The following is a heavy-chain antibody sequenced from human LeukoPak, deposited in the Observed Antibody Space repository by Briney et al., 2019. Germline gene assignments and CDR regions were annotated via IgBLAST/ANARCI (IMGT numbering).Heavy chain of an antibody. CDR1: GGSISSSSYF. CDR3: GIVVVVAAMAYYYYMDV. CDR2: IYYSGST. D-gene: IGHD2-15*01. V-gene: IGHV4-61*01. J-gene: IGHJ6*03. Sequence: PSETLSLTCSVSGGSISSSSYFWSWIRQPPGKGLEWIGYIYYSGSTNYNPSLKSRVTISVDTSKNQFSLKLSSVTAADTAVYYCGIVVVVAAMAYYYYMDVWGKGTTVTISS.